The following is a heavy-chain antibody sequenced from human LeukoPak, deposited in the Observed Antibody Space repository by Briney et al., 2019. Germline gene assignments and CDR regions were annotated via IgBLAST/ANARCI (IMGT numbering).Heavy chain of an antibody. J-gene: IGHJ4*02. D-gene: IGHD1-26*01. Sequence: SETLSLTCTVSGGSISSSSYYWGWIRQPPGKGLEWIGSIYYSGSTYYNPSLKSRVTISVDTSKNQFSLKLSSVTAADTAVYYCASGKLGATDYWGQGTLVTVSS. CDR3: ASGKLGATDY. CDR1: GGSISSSSYY. CDR2: IYYSGST. V-gene: IGHV4-39*07.